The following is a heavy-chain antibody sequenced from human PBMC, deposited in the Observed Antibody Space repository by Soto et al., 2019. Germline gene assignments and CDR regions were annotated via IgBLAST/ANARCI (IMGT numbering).Heavy chain of an antibody. CDR2: INHSGST. CDR1: GGSFSGYY. V-gene: IGHV4-34*01. CDR3: ARGTKVGYSYGYRGFYFDY. Sequence: SETLSLTCAVYGGSFSGYYWSWIRQPPGKGLEWIGEINHSGSTNYNPSLKSRVTISVDTSKNQFSLKLSSVTAADTAVYYCARGTKVGYSYGYRGFYFDYWGQGTLVTVPQ. D-gene: IGHD5-18*01. J-gene: IGHJ4*02.